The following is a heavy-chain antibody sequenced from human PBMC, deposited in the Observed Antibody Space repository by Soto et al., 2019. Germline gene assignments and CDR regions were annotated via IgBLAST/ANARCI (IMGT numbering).Heavy chain of an antibody. Sequence: QLQLQESGPGLVKPSETLSLTCTVSGDSISSSSYYWGWIRQPPGKGLEWIGSIYYSGSTDYNPSLKSRVTISVDTSKNHFSLKLTSVTAADTAVHYCARSGGLQHNYWGQGTLVTVSS. D-gene: IGHD4-4*01. CDR1: GDSISSSSYY. CDR3: ARSGGLQHNY. CDR2: IYYSGST. J-gene: IGHJ4*02. V-gene: IGHV4-39*01.